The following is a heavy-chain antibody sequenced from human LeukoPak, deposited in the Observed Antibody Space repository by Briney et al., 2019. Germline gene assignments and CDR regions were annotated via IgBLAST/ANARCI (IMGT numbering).Heavy chain of an antibody. CDR1: GGSFSGYY. CDR3: ARDVKYYYGSGSFLYYMDV. Sequence: SETLSLTCAVYGGSFSGYYWSWIRQPPGKGLEWIGEINHSGSTNYNPSLKSRVTISVDTSKNQFSLKLSSVTAADTAVYYCARDVKYYYGSGSFLYYMDVWGKGTTVTISS. J-gene: IGHJ6*03. D-gene: IGHD3-10*01. CDR2: INHSGST. V-gene: IGHV4-34*01.